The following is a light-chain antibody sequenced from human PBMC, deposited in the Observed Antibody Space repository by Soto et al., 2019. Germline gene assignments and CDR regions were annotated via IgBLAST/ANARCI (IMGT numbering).Light chain of an antibody. V-gene: IGLV2-14*01. CDR3: SSYTSSSTLD. Sequence: QSALTQPASVSGSPGQASTISCTGTSSDVGGYNYVSWYQQHPGKAPKLMIHEVSNRPSGVSNRFSGSKSGNTASLTISGLQAEDEADYYCSSYTSSSTLDFGTGTKVTVL. CDR2: EVS. J-gene: IGLJ1*01. CDR1: SSDVGGYNY.